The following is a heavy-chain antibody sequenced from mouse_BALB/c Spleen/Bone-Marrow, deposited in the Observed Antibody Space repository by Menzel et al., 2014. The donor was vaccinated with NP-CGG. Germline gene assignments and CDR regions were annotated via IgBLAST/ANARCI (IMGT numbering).Heavy chain of an antibody. D-gene: IGHD2-10*01. J-gene: IGHJ4*01. CDR1: GYTFTSYY. CDR2: INPSNGGT. Sequence: SGAELVKPGASVKLSCKASGYTFTSYYLYWVKQRPGQGLEWIGEINPSNGGTNFNERFKSKASLTVDKSSSTAYMQLNSLTSEDSAVYYCTRRSLLSDHYSMDYWGQGTSVTVSS. V-gene: IGHV1S81*02. CDR3: TRRSLLSDHYSMDY.